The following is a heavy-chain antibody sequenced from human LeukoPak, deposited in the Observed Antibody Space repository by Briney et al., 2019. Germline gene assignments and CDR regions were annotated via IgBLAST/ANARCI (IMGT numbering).Heavy chain of an antibody. J-gene: IGHJ4*02. CDR1: GFNFSDHY. Sequence: GGSLRLSCAVPGFNFSDHYMTWIRQAPGRGLEWVSYISNRGYSKYYADSVKGRFTISRDNSNNSLYLQMNSLRAEVTAVYFCARSKRTYDYWGQGTLVTVSS. CDR2: ISNRGYSK. V-gene: IGHV3-11*01. CDR3: ARSKRTYDY.